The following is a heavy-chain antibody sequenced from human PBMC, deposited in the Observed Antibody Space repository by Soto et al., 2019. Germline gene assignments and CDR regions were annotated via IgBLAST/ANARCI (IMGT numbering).Heavy chain of an antibody. V-gene: IGHV4-34*01. CDR3: ARGPNVRTFDY. Sequence: PSETLSLTCAVYCGSFSDYYWIWIRQPPGKGLEWIGEINHSGSTTYNSSLKSRVTISIDTSKNQFSLNLTSVTAADTAVYYCARGPNVRTFDYWGQGTLVTVSS. J-gene: IGHJ4*02. D-gene: IGHD3-10*01. CDR1: CGSFSDYY. CDR2: INHSGST.